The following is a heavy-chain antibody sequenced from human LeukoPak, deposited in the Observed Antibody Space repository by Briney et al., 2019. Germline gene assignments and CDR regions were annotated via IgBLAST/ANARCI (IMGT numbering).Heavy chain of an antibody. CDR1: GYTFTSYY. CDR3: ARGYCSGGSCYTIDF. D-gene: IGHD2-15*01. CDR2: INTSGGST. V-gene: IGHV1-46*01. Sequence: GAAVKVSCKASGYTFTSYYMHWVRQAPGQGLEWMGIINTSGGSTSYAQKFQGRVTVTRDTSTSTVYMELSSLRSEDTAVYYCARGYCSGGSCYTIDFWGQGTLVTVSS. J-gene: IGHJ4*02.